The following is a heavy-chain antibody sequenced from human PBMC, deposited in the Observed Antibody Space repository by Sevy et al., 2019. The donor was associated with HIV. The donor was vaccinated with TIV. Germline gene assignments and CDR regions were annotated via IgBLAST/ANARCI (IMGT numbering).Heavy chain of an antibody. CDR1: GFTFSKYS. V-gene: IGHV3-23*01. J-gene: IGHJ4*02. D-gene: IGHD2-8*01. CDR2: LSFGCGEI. Sequence: GGSLRLSCAASGFTFSKYSMSWVRQPPGKGLEWVSTLSFGCGEINYADSVKGRFTISRDNSKSSVYLEMNNLRPEDTAVDYCAREGCNKPHDYWGQGTLVTVSS. CDR3: AREGCNKPHDY.